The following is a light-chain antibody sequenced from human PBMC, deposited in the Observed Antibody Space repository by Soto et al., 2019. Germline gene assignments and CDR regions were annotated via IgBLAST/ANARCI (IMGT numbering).Light chain of an antibody. J-gene: IGKJ1*01. CDR2: GAS. Sequence: EIVLTQSPGTLSLSAGERATLSCRTSQSVSSNYLAWYQQKPGQAPRLLIYGASSRATGIPDRFSGSASGTDFTLTISRLEPEDFAVYYCQQYGSSGTFGQGTKVDIK. CDR1: QSVSSNY. V-gene: IGKV3-20*01. CDR3: QQYGSSGT.